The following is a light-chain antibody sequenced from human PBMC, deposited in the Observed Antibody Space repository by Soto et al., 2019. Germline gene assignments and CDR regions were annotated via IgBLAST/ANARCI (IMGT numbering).Light chain of an antibody. CDR2: LTS. V-gene: IGKV1-39*01. J-gene: IGKJ1*01. Sequence: DIQMNQSPYSLSAYVGDRVTITCRASQRISTYLNWLQQKPGRAPKLLIYLTSTLQSGVPSRFSGSGSGTDFTLTISSLQPEEFATYYCQQSSTTPWTFGQGTKVDVK. CDR3: QQSSTTPWT. CDR1: QRISTY.